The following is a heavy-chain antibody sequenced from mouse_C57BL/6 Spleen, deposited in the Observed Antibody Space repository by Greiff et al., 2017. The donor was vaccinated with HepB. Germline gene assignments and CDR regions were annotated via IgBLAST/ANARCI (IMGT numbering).Heavy chain of an antibody. D-gene: IGHD2-1*01. CDR2: INPSNGGT. CDR3: ARPEGNYVWYFDV. J-gene: IGHJ1*03. V-gene: IGHV1-53*01. Sequence: VKLQQSGTELVKPGASVKLSCKASGYTFTSYWMHWVKQRPGQGLEWIGNINPSNGGTNYNEKFKSKATLTVDKSSSTAYMQLSSLTSEDSAVYYCARPEGNYVWYFDVWGTGTTVTVSS. CDR1: GYTFTSYW.